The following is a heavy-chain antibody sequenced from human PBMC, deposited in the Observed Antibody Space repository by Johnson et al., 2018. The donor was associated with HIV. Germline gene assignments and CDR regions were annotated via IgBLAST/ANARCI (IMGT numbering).Heavy chain of an antibody. D-gene: IGHD4-23*01. CDR3: AKLRWAPRAFDI. CDR1: GFTFSSYG. CDR2: IPYDGSNT. J-gene: IGHJ3*02. Sequence: QEQLVESGGGLVQPGRSLRLSCAASGFTFSSYGMHWVRQAPGKGLEWVAVIPYDGSNTYYADSVKGRFTISRDNSKNTVYLQMNSLRAEDTAVYYCAKLRWAPRAFDIWGQGTMVTVSS. V-gene: IGHV3-30*18.